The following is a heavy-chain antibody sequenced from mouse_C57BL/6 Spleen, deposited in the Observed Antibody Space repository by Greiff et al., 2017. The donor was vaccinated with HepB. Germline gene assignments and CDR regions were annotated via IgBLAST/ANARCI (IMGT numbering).Heavy chain of an antibody. CDR3: ARSPITTVVATRYWYFDV. J-gene: IGHJ1*03. D-gene: IGHD1-1*01. Sequence: QVQLKQPGAELVMPGASVKLSCKASGYTFTSYWMHWVKQRPGQGLEWIGEIDPSDSYTNYNQKFKGKSTLTVDKSSSTAYMQLSSLTSEDSAVYYCARSPITTVVATRYWYFDVWGTGTTVTVSS. CDR1: GYTFTSYW. CDR2: IDPSDSYT. V-gene: IGHV1-69*01.